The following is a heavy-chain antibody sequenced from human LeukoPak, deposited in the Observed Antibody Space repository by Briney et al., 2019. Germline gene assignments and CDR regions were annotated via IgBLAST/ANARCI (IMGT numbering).Heavy chain of an antibody. V-gene: IGHV1-69*13. D-gene: IGHD2-2*01. Sequence: ASVKVSCKASGGTFSSYAISWVRQAPGQGLEWMGGIIPIFGTANYAQKFQGRVTITADESTSAAYMELSSLRSEDTAVYYCARSAHCSSTSCYLDYWGQGTLVTVSS. CDR3: ARSAHCSSTSCYLDY. J-gene: IGHJ4*02. CDR2: IIPIFGTA. CDR1: GGTFSSYA.